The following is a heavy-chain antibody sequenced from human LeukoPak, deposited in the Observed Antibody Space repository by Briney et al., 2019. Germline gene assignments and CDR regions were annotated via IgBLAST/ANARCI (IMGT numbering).Heavy chain of an antibody. D-gene: IGHD3-16*01. CDR1: GFTFSGYG. J-gene: IGHJ4*02. V-gene: IGHV3-30*02. CDR3: AKEFGMEVTPAFDY. CDR2: IRYDGSNE. Sequence: GGSLRLSCVASGFTFSGYGMHWVRQAPGKGLELVAFIRYDGSNEYYADSVKGRFTVSRDNSKNTVYLQMNSLRAEDTALYYCAKEFGMEVTPAFDYWGQGTLVTVSS.